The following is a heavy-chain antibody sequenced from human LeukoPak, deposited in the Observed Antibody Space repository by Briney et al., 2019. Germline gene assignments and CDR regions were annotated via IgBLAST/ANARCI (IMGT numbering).Heavy chain of an antibody. J-gene: IGHJ4*02. CDR1: GGSISSSSYY. V-gene: IGHV4-39*02. CDR2: IYYSGST. CDR3: ARDRLTMVRGVIIGY. D-gene: IGHD3-10*01. Sequence: SETLSLTCTVSGGSISSSSYYWGWIRQPPGKGLEWIGSIYYSGSTYYNPSLKSRVTISVDTSKNQFSLKLSSVTAADTAVYYCARDRLTMVRGVIIGYWGQGTLVTVSS.